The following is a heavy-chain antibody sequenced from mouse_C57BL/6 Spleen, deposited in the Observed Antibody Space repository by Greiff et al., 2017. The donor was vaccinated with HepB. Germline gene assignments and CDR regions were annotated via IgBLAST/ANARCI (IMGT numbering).Heavy chain of an antibody. CDR2: IDPENGDT. Sequence: EVQLVESGAELVRPGASVKLSCTASGFNIKDDYMHWVKQRPEQGLEWIGWIDPENGDTEYASKFQGKATITADTSSNTAYLQLSSLTSEDTAVYYCTVITTVVALDYWGQGTTLTVSS. CDR3: TVITTVVALDY. V-gene: IGHV14-4*01. J-gene: IGHJ2*01. CDR1: GFNIKDDY. D-gene: IGHD1-1*01.